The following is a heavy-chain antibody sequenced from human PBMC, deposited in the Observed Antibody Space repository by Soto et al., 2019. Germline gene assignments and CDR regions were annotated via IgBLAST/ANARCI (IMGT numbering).Heavy chain of an antibody. D-gene: IGHD1-1*01. J-gene: IGHJ4*01. CDR2: ISYDGTQK. CDR3: ARDGRAAGTFDY. V-gene: IGHV3-30*14. CDR1: GFTVNTYS. Sequence: GGTLRLSCAASGFTVNTYSMQWVRQAPGKGLEWVGVISYDGTQKYYADSVKGRFTFSRDNSKNTLYVQMDSLRAEDTAVYYCARDGRAAGTFDYWRHGTLVTVSS.